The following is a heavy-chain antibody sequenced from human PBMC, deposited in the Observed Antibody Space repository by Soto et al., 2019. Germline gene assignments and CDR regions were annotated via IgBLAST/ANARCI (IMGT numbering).Heavy chain of an antibody. CDR3: APYYNYWKI. D-gene: IGHD3-3*01. CDR2: IYPGSSEI. J-gene: IGHJ4*02. V-gene: IGHV5-51*01. CDR1: GYNFARSS. Sequence: EVQLVQSGAEVKKPGESLRISCKASGYNFARSSIGWVRQMPGKGLEWVAIIYPGSSEITYSPSFQSRVIISADMSISTAYLQWSSLKASDTAIYYCAPYYNYWKIWGQGTLVTVSS.